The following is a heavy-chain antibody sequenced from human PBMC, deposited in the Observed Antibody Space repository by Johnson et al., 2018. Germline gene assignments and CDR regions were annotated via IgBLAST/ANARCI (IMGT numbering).Heavy chain of an antibody. CDR1: GFTIRSTY. V-gene: IGHV3-66*02. CDR2: FYSGGTT. J-gene: IGHJ3*02. D-gene: IGHD3-16*01. Sequence: EVQLVESGGGLVQPWESLRLSCAASGFTIRSTYMTWVRQAPGTGLEWVSVFYSGGTTFYADSVKGRFTMTRNNSKNILYLHMNPLRTEDTAVYYCASLGPDAFDIWGQGTMVTVSS. CDR3: ASLGPDAFDI.